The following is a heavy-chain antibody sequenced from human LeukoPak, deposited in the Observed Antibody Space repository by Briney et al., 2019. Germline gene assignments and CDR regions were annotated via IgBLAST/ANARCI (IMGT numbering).Heavy chain of an antibody. CDR1: GGSTSSYS. Sequence: SETLSLTCTVSGGSTSSYSWSWIRQPPGKGLEWMADIYYDGSTNYNASLKSRVTISVDTSKYQFALKLSSVTAADTAVYYCARVGGNMVRGVITYGMDVWGQGTMVTVSS. J-gene: IGHJ6*02. V-gene: IGHV4-59*01. D-gene: IGHD3-10*01. CDR2: IYYDGST. CDR3: ARVGGNMVRGVITYGMDV.